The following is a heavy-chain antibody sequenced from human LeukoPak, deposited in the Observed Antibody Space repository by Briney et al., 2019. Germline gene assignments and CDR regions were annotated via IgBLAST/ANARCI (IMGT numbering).Heavy chain of an antibody. D-gene: IGHD5-12*01. CDR3: AKDAYIVAGEFDY. V-gene: IGHV3-33*06. J-gene: IGHJ4*02. Sequence: GGSLRLSCAASGFTFSSYGMHWVRQAPGKGLEWVAVIWYDGSNKYYADSVKGRFTISRDNTKNTLYLQMNSLRAEDTAVYYCAKDAYIVAGEFDYWGQGTLVTVSS. CDR1: GFTFSSYG. CDR2: IWYDGSNK.